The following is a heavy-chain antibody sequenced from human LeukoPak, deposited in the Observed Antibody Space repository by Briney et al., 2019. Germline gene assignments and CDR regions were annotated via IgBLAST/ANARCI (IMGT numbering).Heavy chain of an antibody. CDR3: ARSTYCSGGSCYIDY. D-gene: IGHD2-15*01. J-gene: IGHJ4*02. CDR2: IDPSDSYT. Sequence: GESLKISRKGSGYSFTNYWISWVRQMPGKGLEWMGRIDPSDSYTNYSPSFQGHVTISADKSISTAYLQWSSLKASDTAMYYCARSTYCSGGSCYIDYWGQGTLVTVSS. CDR1: GYSFTNYW. V-gene: IGHV5-10-1*01.